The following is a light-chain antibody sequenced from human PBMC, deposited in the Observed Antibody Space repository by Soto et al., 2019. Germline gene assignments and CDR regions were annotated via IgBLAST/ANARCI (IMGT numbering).Light chain of an antibody. CDR1: QSVGNN. V-gene: IGKV3-11*01. CDR2: EAS. CDR3: QQHAHWPLT. J-gene: IGKJ4*01. Sequence: EIVLTQSPATLSLSPGERATLSCRASQSVGNNLAWYQQKPGQAPGLLISEASTSATGIPARFSGSGSGTDFTLTISSLEPEDFAVYYCQQHAHWPLTFGGGTKVEIK.